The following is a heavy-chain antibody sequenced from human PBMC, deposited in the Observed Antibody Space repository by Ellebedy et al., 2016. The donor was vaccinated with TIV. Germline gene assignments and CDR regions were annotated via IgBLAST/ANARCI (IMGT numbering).Heavy chain of an antibody. V-gene: IGHV3-33*01. Sequence: GESLKISCAASGFTFSSYGMHWVCHAPAKGLEWVAVVWYDGSKEHYADSVKVRFTIYRDNSKNTLYLQINSLRAEDTAVYYCARKVPAPTTVPPNWYLDLWGRGTLVTVSS. CDR3: ARKVPAPTTVPPNWYLDL. CDR2: VWYDGSKE. D-gene: IGHD4-17*01. CDR1: GFTFSSYG. J-gene: IGHJ2*01.